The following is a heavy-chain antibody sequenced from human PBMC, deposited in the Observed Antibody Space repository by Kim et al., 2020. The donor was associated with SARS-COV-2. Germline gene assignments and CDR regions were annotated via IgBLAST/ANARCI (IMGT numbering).Heavy chain of an antibody. CDR2: ISYDGSNK. J-gene: IGHJ3*02. CDR1: GFTFSSFG. Sequence: GGSLRLSCAASGFTFSSFGMHWVRQAPGKGLEWVAVISYDGSNKYYADSVKGRFTISRDNSKNTLYLQMNSLRAEDTAVYYCARDRGVNADAFDIWGQGT. V-gene: IGHV3-33*05. D-gene: IGHD2-21*01. CDR3: ARDRGVNADAFDI.